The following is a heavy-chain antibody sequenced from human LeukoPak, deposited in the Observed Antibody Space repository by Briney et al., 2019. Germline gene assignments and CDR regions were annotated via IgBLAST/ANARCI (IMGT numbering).Heavy chain of an antibody. Sequence: GGSLRLSCAASGFTFSNSAMSWVRQAPGKGLEWVSSISGSGDSTYYADSVKGRFTISRDNSKNTLYLQMSSLRAEDTAVYYCAKDFWSGYYPHYWGQGTLATVSS. V-gene: IGHV3-23*01. CDR1: GFTFSNSA. CDR3: AKDFWSGYYPHY. J-gene: IGHJ4*02. CDR2: ISGSGDST. D-gene: IGHD3-3*01.